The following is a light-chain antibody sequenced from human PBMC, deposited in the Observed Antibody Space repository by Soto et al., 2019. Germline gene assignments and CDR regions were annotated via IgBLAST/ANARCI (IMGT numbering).Light chain of an antibody. CDR2: EVS. CDR1: TSDVGGYNY. V-gene: IGLV2-14*01. Sequence: QSALTQPASVSGSPGQSITISCTGTTSDVGGYNYVSWYQQHPGKAPKLMICEVSNRPSGVSNRFSGSKSGNTASLTISGLQAEDEADYYCSSYTSSGTLVVFGGGTKL. CDR3: SSYTSSGTLVV. J-gene: IGLJ2*01.